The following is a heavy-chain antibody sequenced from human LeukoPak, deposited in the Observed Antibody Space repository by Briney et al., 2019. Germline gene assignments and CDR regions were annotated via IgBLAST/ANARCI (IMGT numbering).Heavy chain of an antibody. Sequence: GGSLRLSCAASGNYWMHWVRQAPGKGLVWVSHINSDGSWTSYADSVKGRFTISKDNAKNTVYLQMNNLRAEDTAVYYCVSFYETYWGQGTLVTVSS. CDR3: VSFYETY. V-gene: IGHV3-74*01. CDR2: INSDGSWT. CDR1: GNYW. D-gene: IGHD2-2*01. J-gene: IGHJ4*02.